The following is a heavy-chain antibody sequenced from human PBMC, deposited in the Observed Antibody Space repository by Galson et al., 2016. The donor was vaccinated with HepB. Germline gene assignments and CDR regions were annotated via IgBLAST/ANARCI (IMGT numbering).Heavy chain of an antibody. D-gene: IGHD5-24*01. J-gene: IGHJ4*02. CDR1: GVSISSYY. Sequence: SETLSLTCTVSGVSISSYYWSWFRQPPEKGLEWIGYAFYSGITNYNPSLKSRVTISIDTSKNQFSLKLSSVTAADTAVYYCARGDGYNYYWGQGTLVTVSS. CDR3: ARGDGYNYY. CDR2: AFYSGIT. V-gene: IGHV4-59*08.